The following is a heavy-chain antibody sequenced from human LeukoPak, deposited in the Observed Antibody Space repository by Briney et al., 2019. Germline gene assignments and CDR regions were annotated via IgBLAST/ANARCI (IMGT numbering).Heavy chain of an antibody. D-gene: IGHD3-9*01. J-gene: IGHJ4*02. CDR1: GFTFSNYA. CDR2: INGRGGST. Sequence: SGGSLRLSCAASGFTFSNYAMNRVRQAPGKGLEWVSAINGRGGSTFYADSVKGRFTISRDNSKNTLYLQMNTLRAEDTAVYYRAKTDPADWYYFDYWGQGTLVTVSS. CDR3: AKTDPADWYYFDY. V-gene: IGHV3-23*01.